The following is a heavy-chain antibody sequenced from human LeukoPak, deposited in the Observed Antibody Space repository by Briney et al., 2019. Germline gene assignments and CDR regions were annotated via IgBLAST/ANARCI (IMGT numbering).Heavy chain of an antibody. J-gene: IGHJ1*01. CDR1: GFTFSTYA. CDR2: ITGSGGST. D-gene: IGHD3-22*01. Sequence: PGGSLRLSCAASGFTFSTYAMSWVRQAPGKGLEWVSGITGSGGSTYYAESVKGRFTIPRDNSKNTLFLQMNSLSAEDTAVYYCAKGFSTHYEYWGQGTLVTVSS. CDR3: AKGFSTHYEY. V-gene: IGHV3-23*01.